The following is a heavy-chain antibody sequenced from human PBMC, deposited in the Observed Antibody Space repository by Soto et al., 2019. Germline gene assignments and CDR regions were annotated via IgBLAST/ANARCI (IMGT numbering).Heavy chain of an antibody. D-gene: IGHD3-22*01. Sequence: ASVKVSCTASGYTFNSYYMHWVRQAPGQGLEWMGIINPSGGSTSYAQKFQDRVTMTRDTSTSTAYMELSSLRSGDTAVYYCAADFADSSGYYSGYWGQGTLVTVSS. CDR1: GYTFNSYY. CDR3: AADFADSSGYYSGY. V-gene: IGHV1-46*02. J-gene: IGHJ4*02. CDR2: INPSGGST.